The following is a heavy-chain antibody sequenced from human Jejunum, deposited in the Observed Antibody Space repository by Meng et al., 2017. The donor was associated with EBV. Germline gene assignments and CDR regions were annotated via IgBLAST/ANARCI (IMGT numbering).Heavy chain of an antibody. J-gene: IGHJ5*02. CDR1: GFTLSTHG. Sequence: QVQLVESXXXXXQXXWXXRLFCAASGFTLSTHGMHWVRQAPGKGLEWVAMIAYDGRSKYYTDSVKGRFTISRDDSNNTLYLQMNSLRVEDTAVYYCAKDLYSSDWYNWFDPWGQGTLVTVSS. V-gene: IGHV3-30*18. CDR2: IAYDGRSK. CDR3: AKDLYSSDWYNWFDP. D-gene: IGHD6-19*01.